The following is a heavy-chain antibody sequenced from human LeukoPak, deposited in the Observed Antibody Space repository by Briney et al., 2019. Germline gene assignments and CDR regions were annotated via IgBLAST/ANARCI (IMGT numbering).Heavy chain of an antibody. Sequence: SETLSLTCAVYGGPFSNYYWSWIRQPPPTGLEWTGEINDSGGTTYHPSLNIPVTLSIDNSQSQFSLRLSSVTAADTAVYYCARLDYSLCPGCSGYYFDHWGQGTLVTVSS. CDR2: INDSGGT. CDR3: ARLDYSLCPGCSGYYFDH. V-gene: IGHV4-34*01. J-gene: IGHJ4*02. D-gene: IGHD3-3*01. CDR1: GGPFSNYY.